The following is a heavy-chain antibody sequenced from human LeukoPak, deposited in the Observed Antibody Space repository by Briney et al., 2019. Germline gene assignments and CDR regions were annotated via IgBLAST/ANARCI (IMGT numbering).Heavy chain of an antibody. CDR3: ARGYTYYYGSGIPYYGMDV. J-gene: IGHJ6*04. V-gene: IGHV4-39*01. Sequence: SETLSLTCTVSGGSTSSSSHYWGWIRQPPGKGLEWIGCIYYSGNTYYNPSLKSRVTISVDTSQNQFSLRLSSVTAADTAVYYCARGYTYYYGSGIPYYGMDVWGKGTTVTVSS. D-gene: IGHD3-10*01. CDR1: GGSTSSSSHY. CDR2: IYYSGNT.